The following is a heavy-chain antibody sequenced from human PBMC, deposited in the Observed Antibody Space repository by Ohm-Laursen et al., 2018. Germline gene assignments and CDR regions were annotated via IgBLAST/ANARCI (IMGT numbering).Heavy chain of an antibody. D-gene: IGHD3-22*01. V-gene: IGHV3-21*01. CDR2: ISGSSNFI. J-gene: IGHJ4*02. CDR3: ARGLYSYDSSGYPAL. CDR1: GFTFSSYT. Sequence: GSLRLSCTAPGFTFSSYTMNWVRQAPGQGLECVSSISGSSNFIYYADSLKGRFTISRDNAKNSLYLQMNSLRAEDTAVYYCARGLYSYDSSGYPALWGQGTLVTVSS.